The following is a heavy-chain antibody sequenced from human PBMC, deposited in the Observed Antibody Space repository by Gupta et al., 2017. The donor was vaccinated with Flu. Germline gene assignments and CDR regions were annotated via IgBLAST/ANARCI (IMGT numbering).Heavy chain of an antibody. Sequence: HWVRQAPGTGLEWVADISYDGTNTHYADSVKGRFTISRDTSRNTLYLQMDSLRADDTAVYYCVRDSRGTYSYWFFDLWGRGTLVSVSS. CDR3: VRDSRGTYSYWFFDL. J-gene: IGHJ2*01. V-gene: IGHV3-30*03. D-gene: IGHD1-26*01. CDR2: ISYDGTNT.